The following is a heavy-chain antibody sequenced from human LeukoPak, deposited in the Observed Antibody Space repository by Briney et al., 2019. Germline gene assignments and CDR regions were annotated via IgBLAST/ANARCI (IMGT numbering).Heavy chain of an antibody. V-gene: IGHV4-39*07. CDR2: IYYSGST. CDR1: GGSISSSSYY. D-gene: IGHD3-22*01. Sequence: PSETLSLTCTVSGGSISSSSYYWGWIRQPPGKGLEWIGSIYYSGSTYYNPSLKSRVTISVDTSKNQFSLKLSSVTAADTAVYYCARAVFYDSSGYYYFDYWGQGTLVTVSS. J-gene: IGHJ4*02. CDR3: ARAVFYDSSGYYYFDY.